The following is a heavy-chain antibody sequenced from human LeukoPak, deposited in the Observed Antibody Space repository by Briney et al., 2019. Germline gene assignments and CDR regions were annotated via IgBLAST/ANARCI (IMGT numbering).Heavy chain of an antibody. D-gene: IGHD3-3*01. CDR2: ISAYNGNT. J-gene: IGHJ5*02. Sequence: GASVKVSCKASGYTFTSYGISWVRQAPGQGLEWMGWISAYNGNTNYAQKLQGRVTMTTNTSTSTAYMELRSLRSDDTAVYYCARDSLITIFGVVTINNWFDPWGQGTLVTVSS. CDR3: ARDSLITIFGVVTINNWFDP. CDR1: GYTFTSYG. V-gene: IGHV1-18*01.